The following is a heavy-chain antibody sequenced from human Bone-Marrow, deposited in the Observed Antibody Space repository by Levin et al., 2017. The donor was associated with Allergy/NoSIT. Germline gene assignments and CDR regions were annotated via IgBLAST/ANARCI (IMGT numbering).Heavy chain of an antibody. D-gene: IGHD2-15*01. CDR1: GFSIRGYD. CDR2: IYYDANTE. V-gene: IGHV3-33*01. J-gene: IGHJ6*02. Sequence: QAGGSLRLSCVASGFSIRGYDMHWVRQAPGKGLEWVTVIYYDANTEYYGDSVKGRFTISRDNSKNTVYLQMNTLRADDTAVYYCARDRRRGPEGGLDVWGQGTTVTVFS. CDR3: ARDRRRGPEGGLDV.